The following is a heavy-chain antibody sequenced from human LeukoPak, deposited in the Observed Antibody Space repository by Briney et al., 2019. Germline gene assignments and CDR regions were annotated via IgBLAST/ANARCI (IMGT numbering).Heavy chain of an antibody. D-gene: IGHD3-10*01. Sequence: SQTLSLTCAISGDSFSSNSAAWNWIRQSPSRGLEWLGRTYYRSKWYNDYAVSVKSRITINPGTSKNQFSLQLNSVTPEDTAVXYCASARFGESWFDPWGQGTLVTVSS. J-gene: IGHJ5*02. CDR2: TYYRSKWYN. V-gene: IGHV6-1*01. CDR1: GDSFSSNSAA. CDR3: ASARFGESWFDP.